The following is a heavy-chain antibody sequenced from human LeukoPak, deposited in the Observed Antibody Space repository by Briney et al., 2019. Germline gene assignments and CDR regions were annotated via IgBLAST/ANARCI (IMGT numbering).Heavy chain of an antibody. CDR1: GFTFSDYY. D-gene: IGHD3-10*01. V-gene: IGHV3-11*04. Sequence: GGSLRLSCAASGFTFSDYYMSWIRQAPGKGLEWVSYISSSGSTIYYADSVKGRFTISRDNAKNSLYLQMNSLRAEDTAVYYCARVYGSGSFDAFDIWGQGTMVTVSS. J-gene: IGHJ3*02. CDR2: ISSSGSTI. CDR3: ARVYGSGSFDAFDI.